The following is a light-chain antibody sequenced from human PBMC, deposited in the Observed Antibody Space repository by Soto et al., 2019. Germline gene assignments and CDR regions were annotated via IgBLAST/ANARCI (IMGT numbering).Light chain of an antibody. J-gene: IGKJ3*01. CDR2: GAS. V-gene: IGKV3-20*01. CDR3: QQYRSSPPIT. Sequence: EIVLTQSPGTLSLSPGERATLSCRASQSVSSSYLAWYQQKPGQAPRLLIYGASSRATGIPDRFSGSGSGTDFTLTISRLEPEDFALYYCQQYRSSPPITFGPGTKVDIK. CDR1: QSVSSSY.